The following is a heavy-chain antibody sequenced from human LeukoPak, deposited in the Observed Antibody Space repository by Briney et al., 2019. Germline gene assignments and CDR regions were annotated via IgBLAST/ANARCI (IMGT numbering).Heavy chain of an antibody. CDR2: ISGSGDST. Sequence: GGSLRLSCAASGFTFSNHAMSWVRQAPGKGLEWVSTISGSGDSTYYADSVKGRFTISGDNSKNTLYLQMNSLRAEDTAVYYCARRGPNWGFFDYWGRGTPVTVSS. V-gene: IGHV3-23*01. J-gene: IGHJ4*02. CDR3: ARRGPNWGFFDY. D-gene: IGHD7-27*01. CDR1: GFTFSNHA.